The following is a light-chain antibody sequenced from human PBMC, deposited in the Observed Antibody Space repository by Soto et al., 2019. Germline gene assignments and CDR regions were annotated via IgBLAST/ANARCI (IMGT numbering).Light chain of an antibody. V-gene: IGKV1-8*01. Sequence: AIRMTQSPSSLSASTGDRVTITCRASQDISSYLAWYQQKPGKAPKVLIYAASSLQSGVPSRFSGSGSGTDFTLTITGLQSEEFATYYCQQYYSYPPRTFGQGTKVEIK. CDR2: AAS. CDR1: QDISSY. CDR3: QQYYSYPPRT. J-gene: IGKJ1*01.